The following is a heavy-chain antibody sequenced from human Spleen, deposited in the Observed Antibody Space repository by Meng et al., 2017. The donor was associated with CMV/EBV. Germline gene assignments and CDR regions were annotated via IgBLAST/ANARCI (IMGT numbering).Heavy chain of an antibody. CDR2: IHYDGSNK. J-gene: IGHJ4*02. D-gene: IGHD3-10*01. CDR1: GFNFNNFV. CDR3: AKDSGAHLRN. V-gene: IGHV3-30*02. Sequence: LSCAASGFNFNNFVMHWVRQAPGKGLEWVAFIHYDGSNKNYADSVRGRFTISRDRSRNTLYLQMSTLRSEDTAVYYCAKDSGAHLRNWGQGTLVTVPS.